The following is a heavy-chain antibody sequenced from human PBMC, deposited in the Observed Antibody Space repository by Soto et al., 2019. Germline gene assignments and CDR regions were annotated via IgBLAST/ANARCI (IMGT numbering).Heavy chain of an antibody. J-gene: IGHJ4*02. Sequence: PSETLSLTCAVSGGSISRDGYSWSWIRLPPGKGLEWIGYIYHSGSTYYNPSLKSRVTISVDRSKNQFSLKLSSVTAADTAVYNXEKVSDRWGQGTRVTLSS. D-gene: IGHD6-6*01. V-gene: IGHV4-30-2*01. CDR3: EKVSDR. CDR2: IYHSGST. CDR1: GGSISRDGYS.